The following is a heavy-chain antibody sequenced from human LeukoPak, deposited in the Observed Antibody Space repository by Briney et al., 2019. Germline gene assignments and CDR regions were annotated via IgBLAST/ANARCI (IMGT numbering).Heavy chain of an antibody. Sequence: GGSLRLSCAASGFTFSDYYMSWIRQAPGKGLEWVSYISSSGSTIYYEDSVKGRFTISRDNAKNSLYLQMNSLRAEDTAVYYCARSHYDFWSGEYYYYMDVWGKGTTVTVSS. D-gene: IGHD3-3*01. V-gene: IGHV3-11*04. CDR2: ISSSGSTI. CDR1: GFTFSDYY. CDR3: ARSHYDFWSGEYYYYMDV. J-gene: IGHJ6*03.